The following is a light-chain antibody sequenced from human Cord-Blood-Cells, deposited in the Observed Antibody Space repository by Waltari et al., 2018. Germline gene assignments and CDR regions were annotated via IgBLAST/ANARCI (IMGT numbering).Light chain of an antibody. J-gene: IGKJ1*01. CDR3: QQSYSTPRT. CDR2: AAS. Sequence: DIQMPQSLSSLSASVGARVTITCRASQSISSYLNWYQQKPGKAPKHLIYAASSLQSGVPSRFSGSGSGTDFTLTISSLQPEDFATYYCQQSYSTPRTFGQGTKVEIK. CDR1: QSISSY. V-gene: IGKV1-39*01.